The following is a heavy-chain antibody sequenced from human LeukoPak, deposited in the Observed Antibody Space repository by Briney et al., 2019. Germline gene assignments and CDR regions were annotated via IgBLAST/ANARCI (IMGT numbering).Heavy chain of an antibody. J-gene: IGHJ6*03. V-gene: IGHV4-61*02. Sequence: SETLSLTCSVSGASISSGDHSWSWIRQPAGKGLEWVGRVYTSGSTTYNPSLKSRVTISVDTSTNQFSPKLSSVTAADTAVYYCARDRGLGYCSGGSCYYYYYMDVWGKGTTVTVSS. D-gene: IGHD2-15*01. CDR2: VYTSGST. CDR1: GASISSGDHS. CDR3: ARDRGLGYCSGGSCYYYYYMDV.